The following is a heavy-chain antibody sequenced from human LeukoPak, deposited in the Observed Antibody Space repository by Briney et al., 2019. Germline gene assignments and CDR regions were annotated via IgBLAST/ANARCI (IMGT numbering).Heavy chain of an antibody. CDR3: ARHADYDILTGYFNPFDY. Sequence: SETLSLTCTVSGGSISSYYWSWIRQPPGKGLEWIGYIYYSGSTNYNPSLKSRVTISVDTSKNQFSLKLSSVTAADTAVYYCARHADYDILTGYFNPFDYWGQGTLVTVSS. V-gene: IGHV4-59*08. CDR2: IYYSGST. CDR1: GGSISSYY. J-gene: IGHJ4*02. D-gene: IGHD3-9*01.